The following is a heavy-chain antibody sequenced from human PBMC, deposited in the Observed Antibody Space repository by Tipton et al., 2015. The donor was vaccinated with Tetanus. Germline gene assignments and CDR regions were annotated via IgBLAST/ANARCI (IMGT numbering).Heavy chain of an antibody. CDR3: ARLHLRTYASSSGY. D-gene: IGHD6-6*01. Sequence: QLVQSGPEVKQPGESLKISCKGSGYMFSSHWIGWVRQVPGKGLEWMGIIYPGDSDTTYSPSFQGQVTISADKSISTAYLQWSSLKASDTAMYFCARLHLRTYASSSGYWGQGTLVTVSS. V-gene: IGHV5-51*01. CDR2: IYPGDSDT. J-gene: IGHJ4*02. CDR1: GYMFSSHW.